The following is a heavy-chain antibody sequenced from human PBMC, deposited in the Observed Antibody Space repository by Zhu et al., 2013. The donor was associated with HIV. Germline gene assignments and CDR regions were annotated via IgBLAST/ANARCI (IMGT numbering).Heavy chain of an antibody. CDR3: ANYRSSEQHNWFDP. D-gene: IGHD6-6*01. Sequence: QVQLVQSGAEVKKPGASVKVSCKASGYTFTRYYMHWVRQAPGQGLEWMGWINPNSGGTNYAQKFQGRVTMTRDTSISTAYMELSSLRSDDTAVYYCANYRSSEQHNWFDPWGQGTLVTVSS. V-gene: IGHV1-2*02. J-gene: IGHJ5*02. CDR2: INPNSGGT. CDR1: GYTFTRYY.